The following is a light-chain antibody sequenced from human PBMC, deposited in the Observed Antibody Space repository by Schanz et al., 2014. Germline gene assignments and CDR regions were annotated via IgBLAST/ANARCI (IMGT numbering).Light chain of an antibody. CDR2: NNN. V-gene: IGLV1-47*02. Sequence: QSVLTQPPSASGTPGQRVTISCSGSSSNIGSNYLYWYQHLPGTAPKLLMYNNNQRPSGVPDRFSGSKSGTSASLAITGLRSEDEAYYYCQSYDSSLSGSVFGGGTKLTVL. CDR3: QSYDSSLSGSV. CDR1: SSNIGSNY. J-gene: IGLJ3*02.